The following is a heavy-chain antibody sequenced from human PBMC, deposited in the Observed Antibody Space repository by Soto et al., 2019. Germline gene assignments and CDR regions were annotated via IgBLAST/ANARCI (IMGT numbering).Heavy chain of an antibody. Sequence: QVQLVESGGGVVQPGRSLRLSCAVSGFTVSTYGMHWVRQAPGKGLEWVAVISRDGGTKYYAYSVKGRFTISRDNSRNTLFLEMNSRRGDDMAVYYCTGEVASGYWGQGTLVTVSS. D-gene: IGHD2-8*02. J-gene: IGHJ4*02. CDR2: ISRDGGTK. CDR1: GFTVSTYG. V-gene: IGHV3-30*03. CDR3: TGEVASGY.